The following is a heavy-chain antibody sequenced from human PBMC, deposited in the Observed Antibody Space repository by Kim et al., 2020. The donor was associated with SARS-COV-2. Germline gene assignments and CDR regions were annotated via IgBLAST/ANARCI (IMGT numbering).Heavy chain of an antibody. D-gene: IGHD2-21*01. V-gene: IGHV3-9*01. CDR2: IMWSGVGK. J-gene: IGHJ6*02. CDR3: ITCVIAGGADV. Sequence: GGSLRLSCIVSGFTFNDHAMHWVWQTPGQGLEWVSGIMWSGVGKGYADSVKGRFTTTIDKAKNSLYLLMNSLRPEDTALYYCITCVIAGGADVWGQGTAVIVSS. CDR1: GFTFNDHA.